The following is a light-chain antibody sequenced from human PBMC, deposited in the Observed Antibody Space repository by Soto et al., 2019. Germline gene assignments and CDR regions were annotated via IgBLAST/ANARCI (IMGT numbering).Light chain of an antibody. V-gene: IGLV2-8*01. J-gene: IGLJ1*01. CDR2: EVT. CDR3: ATWDDSLNGFYV. Sequence: QSVLTQPPSASGSPGQSVTISCTGTSSDVGGYDYVSWYQQRPGKAPKLLIHEVTKRPSGVPDRFSGSKSGNTASLTVSGLQAEDEADYFCATWDDSLNGFYVFGTGTKVTVL. CDR1: SSDVGGYDY.